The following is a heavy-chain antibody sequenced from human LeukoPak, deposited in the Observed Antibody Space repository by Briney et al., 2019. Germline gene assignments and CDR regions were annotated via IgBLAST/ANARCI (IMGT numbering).Heavy chain of an antibody. J-gene: IGHJ3*01. CDR2: IYYSGTT. CDR3: ARLLDNDSSGYPDTFDV. Sequence: PSETLSRTCTVSGGSINYHYWSWIRQPPGKGLEWIGFIYYSGTTNYNPSLQSRITISVDTSKNHFSLKLTSVTAADTAVYYCARLLDNDSSGYPDTFDVWGQGTMVTVSS. D-gene: IGHD3-22*01. V-gene: IGHV4-59*11. CDR1: GGSINYHY.